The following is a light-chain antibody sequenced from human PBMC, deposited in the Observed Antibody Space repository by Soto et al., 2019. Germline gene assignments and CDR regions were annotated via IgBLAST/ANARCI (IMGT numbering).Light chain of an antibody. CDR2: DAS. J-gene: IGKJ4*01. CDR1: QSVSSY. V-gene: IGKV3-11*01. Sequence: EVVLTQSPGTLSLSPGGRATLSCRASQSVSSYLAWYQQKPGQAPRLLIYDASNRATGIPARFSGSGSGTDFTFTISSLKPEDFAVYYCQPRGNWPLTFGGGTKVDIK. CDR3: QPRGNWPLT.